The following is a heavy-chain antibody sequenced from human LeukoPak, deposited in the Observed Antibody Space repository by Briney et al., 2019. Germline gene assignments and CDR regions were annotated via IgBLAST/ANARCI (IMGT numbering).Heavy chain of an antibody. J-gene: IGHJ4*02. V-gene: IGHV3-74*01. Sequence: GGSLRLSCAASGFTFSPYWMHWVRQPPGKGLVWASRINSDGSITTYADSVKGRFTISRDNAKNTLYLQMNSLRAEDTAVYYCARSMVPLFEDWGQGTLVTVSS. CDR2: INSDGSIT. CDR1: GFTFSPYW. CDR3: ARSMVPLFED. D-gene: IGHD4/OR15-4a*01.